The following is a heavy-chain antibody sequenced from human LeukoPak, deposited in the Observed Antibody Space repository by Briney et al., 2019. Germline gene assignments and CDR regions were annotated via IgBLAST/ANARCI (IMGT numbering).Heavy chain of an antibody. D-gene: IGHD3-22*01. CDR1: GGSISSNTYY. CDR2: IYYGGST. CDR3: ARAYYYASSAFDI. J-gene: IGHJ3*02. Sequence: SETLSLTCTVSGGSISSNTYYWDWIRQPPGKGLECIGSIYYGGSTYYNPSLKSRVIISVDTSKNQFSLKLSSVTAAATAVYYCARAYYYASSAFDIWGQGTMVTVSS. V-gene: IGHV4-39*01.